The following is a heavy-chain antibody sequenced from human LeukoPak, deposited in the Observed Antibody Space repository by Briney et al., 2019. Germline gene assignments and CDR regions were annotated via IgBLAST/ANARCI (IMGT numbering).Heavy chain of an antibody. CDR2: INHSGST. D-gene: IGHD3-10*01. CDR3: ARTGPSHYYGSGTSRFDP. J-gene: IGHJ5*02. V-gene: IGHV4-34*01. CDR1: GGSFSGYY. Sequence: PSETLSLTCAVYGGSFSGYYWSWIRQPPGKGLEWVGEINHSGSTNYNPSLESRVTISVDTSKNQYSLMLSSVTAADTAVYYCARTGPSHYYGSGTSRFDPWGQGTLVTVSS.